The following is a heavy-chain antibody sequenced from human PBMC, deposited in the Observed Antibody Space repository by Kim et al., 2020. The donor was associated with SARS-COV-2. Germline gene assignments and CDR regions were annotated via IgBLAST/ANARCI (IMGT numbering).Heavy chain of an antibody. D-gene: IGHD2-2*01. V-gene: IGHV3-23*01. CDR3: AKSRGSAVYYYYYGMDV. J-gene: IGHJ6*02. Sequence: VKGRFTSSRDNSKNQLYLQMDSLRAEDTAVYYCAKSRGSAVYYYYYGMDVWGQGTTVTVSS.